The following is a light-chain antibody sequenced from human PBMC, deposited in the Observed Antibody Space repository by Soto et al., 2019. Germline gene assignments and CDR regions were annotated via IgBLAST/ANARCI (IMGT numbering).Light chain of an antibody. V-gene: IGKV3-20*01. CDR2: GAS. CDR3: QQYGSSPRFT. J-gene: IGKJ3*01. Sequence: EIVLTQSPGTLSLSPGERATLSCRASQSVSSSYLAWYQQKPGQAPRLLIYGASSRATGIPDRFSGSGSGTDFTITISRLEHEDFAVYYGQQYGSSPRFTVGPGTKVDIK. CDR1: QSVSSSY.